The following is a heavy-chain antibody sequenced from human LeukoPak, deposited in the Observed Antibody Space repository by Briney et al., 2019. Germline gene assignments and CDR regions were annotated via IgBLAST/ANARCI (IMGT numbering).Heavy chain of an antibody. CDR3: ARHLCSGGSCYSPHYYYGMDV. J-gene: IGHJ6*02. Sequence: GESLKISCMGSGYSFTSYRICWVRQMPGKSLEWMGIIYPGDSDTRYSPSFQGHVTISADKSISTAYLQWSSLKASDTAMYYCARHLCSGGSCYSPHYYYGMDVWGQGTTVTVSS. V-gene: IGHV5-51*01. D-gene: IGHD2-15*01. CDR2: IYPGDSDT. CDR1: GYSFTSYR.